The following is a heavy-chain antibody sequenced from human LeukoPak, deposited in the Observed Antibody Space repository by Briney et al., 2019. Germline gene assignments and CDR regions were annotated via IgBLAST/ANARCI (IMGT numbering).Heavy chain of an antibody. D-gene: IGHD3-16*01. Sequence: PGGSLRLSCAASGFTFSSHGIHWVRQAPGNGLEWVAAIWDDGSNKYYADSVKGPFTLSRDNTKHILYLQTNRQRSERPAVTYCARWGRDRGSGYWGQGTLLTVSS. CDR3: ARWGRDRGSGY. V-gene: IGHV3-33*01. CDR2: IWDDGSNK. J-gene: IGHJ4*02. CDR1: GFTFSSHG.